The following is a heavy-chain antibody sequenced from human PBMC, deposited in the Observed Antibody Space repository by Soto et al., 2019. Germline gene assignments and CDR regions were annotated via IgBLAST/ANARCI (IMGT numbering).Heavy chain of an antibody. CDR2: IGSGSATT. CDR1: GFTFSDYH. V-gene: IGHV3-48*02. Sequence: PGGSLRLSCAASGFTFSDYHMNWVRQAPGKGLEWISYIGSGSATTYYADSVKGRFTISRDNAKNSLFLQMNSLRDEDTAVYYCAKVFARGSGWARPFDSWGQGTLVTVSS. J-gene: IGHJ4*02. D-gene: IGHD6-25*01. CDR3: AKVFARGSGWARPFDS.